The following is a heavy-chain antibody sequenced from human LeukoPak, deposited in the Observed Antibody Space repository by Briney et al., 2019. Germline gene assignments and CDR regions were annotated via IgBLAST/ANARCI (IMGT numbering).Heavy chain of an antibody. Sequence: PSETLSLTCAVYGGSFSGYYWSWIRQPPGKGLEWIGEINHSGSTNYNPSLKSRVTISVDTSKNQFSLKLSSVTAEDTAVYYCASHTVVVTATHDAFAFWGQGTMVTVSS. CDR2: INHSGST. V-gene: IGHV4-34*01. CDR1: GGSFSGYY. CDR3: ASHTVVVTATHDAFAF. J-gene: IGHJ3*01. D-gene: IGHD2-21*02.